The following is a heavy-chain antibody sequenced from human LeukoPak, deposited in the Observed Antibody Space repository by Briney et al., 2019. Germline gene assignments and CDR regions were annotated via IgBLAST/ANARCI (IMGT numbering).Heavy chain of an antibody. V-gene: IGHV3-30*18. J-gene: IGHJ5*01. Sequence: GGSLRLSCAASGFTFSSYGMHWVRRAPGKGLEWVAVISYDGSNKYYADSVKGRFTISRDNSKNTLYLQMNSLRAEDTAVYYCAKETAYSSSWFDYWGQGTLVTVSS. D-gene: IGHD6-13*01. CDR1: GFTFSSYG. CDR3: AKETAYSSSWFDY. CDR2: ISYDGSNK.